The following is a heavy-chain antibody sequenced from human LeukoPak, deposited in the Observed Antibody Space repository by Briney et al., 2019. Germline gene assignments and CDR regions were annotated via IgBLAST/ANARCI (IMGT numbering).Heavy chain of an antibody. J-gene: IGHJ4*02. V-gene: IGHV3-48*01. CDR1: GFTFSTYT. CDR3: ARLGYCSSTSCSPFDY. Sequence: RAGGSLRLSGAASGFTFSTYTMNWVRQAPGKGLEWVSYISSSSSTIYYADSVKGRFIISRDNAKNSLYLQMNSLRAEDTAVYYCARLGYCSSTSCSPFDYWGQGTLVTVSS. D-gene: IGHD2-2*01. CDR2: ISSSSSTI.